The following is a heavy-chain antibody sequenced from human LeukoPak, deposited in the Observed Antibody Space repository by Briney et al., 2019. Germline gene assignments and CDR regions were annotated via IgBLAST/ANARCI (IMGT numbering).Heavy chain of an antibody. J-gene: IGHJ4*02. D-gene: IGHD5-24*01. Sequence: PGGSLRLSCAASGFTVSSDYMSWVRQAPGKGLEWVSAISGSGGSTYYADSVKGRFTISRDNSKNTLYLQMNSLRAEDTAVYYCAKDFRDGYSPFDYWGQGTLVTVSS. CDR3: AKDFRDGYSPFDY. CDR2: ISGSGGST. V-gene: IGHV3-23*01. CDR1: GFTVSSDY.